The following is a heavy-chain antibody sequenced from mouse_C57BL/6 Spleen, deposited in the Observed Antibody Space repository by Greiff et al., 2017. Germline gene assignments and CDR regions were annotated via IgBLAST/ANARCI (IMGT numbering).Heavy chain of an antibody. CDR2: IYPGSGNS. CDR3: ARGAVVAHYVDY. D-gene: IGHD1-1*01. V-gene: IGHV1-66*01. Sequence: QVQLQQSGPELVKPGASVKISCKASGYSFTSYYIHWVKQRPGQGLEWIGWIYPGSGNSKYNEKFKGKATLTADTSSSTAYMQLSSLTSEDSAVYYCARGAVVAHYVDYWGQGTTLTVSS. J-gene: IGHJ2*01. CDR1: GYSFTSYY.